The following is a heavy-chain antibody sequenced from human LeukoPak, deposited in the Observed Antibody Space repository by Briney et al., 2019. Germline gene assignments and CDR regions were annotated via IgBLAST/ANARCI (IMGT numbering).Heavy chain of an antibody. CDR1: GYTFTGYY. CDR3: ARDAQWLALREYYFDY. J-gene: IGHJ4*02. V-gene: IGHV1-2*06. D-gene: IGHD6-19*01. Sequence: ASVKVSCKASGYTFTGYYMHWVRQAPGQGLEWMGRINPNSGGTNYAQKFQGRVTMTRDTSISTAYMELSGLRSDDTAVYYCARDAQWLALREYYFDYWGQGTLVTVSS. CDR2: INPNSGGT.